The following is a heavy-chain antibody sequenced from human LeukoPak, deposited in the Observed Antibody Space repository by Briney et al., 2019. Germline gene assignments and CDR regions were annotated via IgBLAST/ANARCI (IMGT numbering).Heavy chain of an antibody. D-gene: IGHD6-19*01. Sequence: SETLSVTCTVSGGSINSYYWSRIRQPPGKGLEWIGYIYYSGSTNYNPSLKSRVTISVDTSKNQFSLKLSSVTAADTAVYYCARAEASGWYDYWGQGTLVTVSS. CDR3: ARAEASGWYDY. V-gene: IGHV4-59*01. CDR1: GGSINSYY. J-gene: IGHJ4*02. CDR2: IYYSGST.